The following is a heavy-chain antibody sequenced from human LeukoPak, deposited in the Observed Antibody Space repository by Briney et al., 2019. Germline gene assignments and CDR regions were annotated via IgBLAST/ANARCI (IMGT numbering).Heavy chain of an antibody. Sequence: GGSLRLSCAASGFTFSSYGMSWVRRAPGKGLEWVSAISGSGGSTYYADSMKGRFTISRDNSKNTLYLQMNSLRAEDTAVYYCAKAYTAVDYWGQGTLVTVSS. J-gene: IGHJ4*02. CDR1: GFTFSSYG. D-gene: IGHD5-18*01. CDR2: ISGSGGST. V-gene: IGHV3-23*01. CDR3: AKAYTAVDY.